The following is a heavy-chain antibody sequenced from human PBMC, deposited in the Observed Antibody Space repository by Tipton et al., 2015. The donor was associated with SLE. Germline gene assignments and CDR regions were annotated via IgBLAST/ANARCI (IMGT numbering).Heavy chain of an antibody. CDR3: ASAPNMIVPDRDAFDI. V-gene: IGHV4-34*01. D-gene: IGHD3-22*01. Sequence: TLSLTCTVYGGSFSGYYWSWIRQPPGKGLEWIGEINHSGSTNYNPSLKSRVTISVDKSKNQFSLKLSSVTAADTAVYYCASAPNMIVPDRDAFDIWGHGPMVTVSS. J-gene: IGHJ3*02. CDR1: GGSFSGYY. CDR2: INHSGST.